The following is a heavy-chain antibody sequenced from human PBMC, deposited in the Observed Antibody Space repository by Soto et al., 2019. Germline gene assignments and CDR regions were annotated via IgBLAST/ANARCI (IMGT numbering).Heavy chain of an antibody. CDR2: ISSSGSTI. J-gene: IGHJ5*02. V-gene: IGHV3-48*03. D-gene: IGHD4-4*01. CDR1: GFTFSSYA. CDR3: ARDTSHDYSPNWFDP. Sequence: GSLRLSCAASGFTFSSYAMNWVRQAPGKGLEWVSYISSSGSTIYYADSVKGRFTISRDNAKNSLYLQMNSLRAEDTAVYYCARDTSHDYSPNWFDPWGQGTLVTVSS.